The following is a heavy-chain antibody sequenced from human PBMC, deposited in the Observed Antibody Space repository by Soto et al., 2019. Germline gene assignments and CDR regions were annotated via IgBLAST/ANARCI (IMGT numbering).Heavy chain of an antibody. V-gene: IGHV3-23*01. CDR2: LSDSGGHT. CDR3: AKDSQSVSVSAARVYGMDV. J-gene: IGHJ6*02. Sequence: TGGSLRLSCAGSGFTFRSYAMTWVRQAPGKGLEWVSTLSDSGGHTYYADSVKGRFTISRDNPKNTLYLQMNSLRAEDTVVYYCAKDSQSVSVSAARVYGMDVWGQGTTVTVSS. D-gene: IGHD2-2*01. CDR1: GFTFRSYA.